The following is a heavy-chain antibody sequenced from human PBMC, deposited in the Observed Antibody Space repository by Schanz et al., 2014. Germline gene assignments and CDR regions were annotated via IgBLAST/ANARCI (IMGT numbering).Heavy chain of an antibody. J-gene: IGHJ3*02. CDR2: VSSRSDEI. CDR3: AKGRFGELSAFDI. Sequence: EVQLLESGGGLVQPGGSLRLSCSASTFTFDHYAMTWVRQAPGKGLEWVAAVSSRSDEIKYADSVRGRFTISRDNSKNTLYLQMNSLRAEDTAVYYCAKGRFGELSAFDIWGQGTMVTVSP. CDR1: TFTFDHYA. V-gene: IGHV3-23*05. D-gene: IGHD3-10*01.